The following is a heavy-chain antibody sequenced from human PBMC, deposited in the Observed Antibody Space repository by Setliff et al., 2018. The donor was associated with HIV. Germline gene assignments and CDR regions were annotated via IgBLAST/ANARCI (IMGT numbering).Heavy chain of an antibody. CDR2: ISSSDSTI. Sequence: GGSLRLSCAASGFTFSTYEMNWVRQAPGKGLEWVAYISSSDSTIYYADSVKGRFTIYRDNAKNSLFLQMDSLRVEDTAFYYCARLSPPDDYGDLGVVDYWGQGTLVTVSS. D-gene: IGHD4-17*01. J-gene: IGHJ4*02. V-gene: IGHV3-48*03. CDR3: ARLSPPDDYGDLGVVDY. CDR1: GFTFSTYE.